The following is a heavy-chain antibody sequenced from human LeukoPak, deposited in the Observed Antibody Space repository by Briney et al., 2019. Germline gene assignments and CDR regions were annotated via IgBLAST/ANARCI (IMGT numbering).Heavy chain of an antibody. CDR2: INSDGIST. D-gene: IGHD2-15*01. Sequence: GRSLRLTCAASGFAFSRYWMHWVRQTPGKGLVWVSRINSDGISTKYADSVKGRFTISRDNAKNTLDLQMSSLRAEDTAVYYCARVDCSGGSCYFDYWGQGTLVTVSS. J-gene: IGHJ4*02. CDR1: GFAFSRYW. V-gene: IGHV3-74*03. CDR3: ARVDCSGGSCYFDY.